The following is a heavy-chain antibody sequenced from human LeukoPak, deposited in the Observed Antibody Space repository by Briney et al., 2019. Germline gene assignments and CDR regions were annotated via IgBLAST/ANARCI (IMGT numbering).Heavy chain of an antibody. J-gene: IGHJ4*02. CDR3: ARGPPYCSSASCRFFDY. CDR1: GYTFTGYY. D-gene: IGHD2-2*01. Sequence: ASVKVSCKASGYTFTGYYMHWVRPAPGQGLEWMGWINPNSGGTNYAQKFQGRVTMTRDTSISTAYMELSRLRSDDTAVYYCARGPPYCSSASCRFFDYWGQGTLVTVSS. CDR2: INPNSGGT. V-gene: IGHV1-2*02.